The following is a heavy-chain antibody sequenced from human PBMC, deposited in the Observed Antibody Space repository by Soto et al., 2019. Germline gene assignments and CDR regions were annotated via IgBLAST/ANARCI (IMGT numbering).Heavy chain of an antibody. J-gene: IGHJ4*02. CDR3: ARVGHNGYDSDFDY. CDR1: GFTFSLYG. D-gene: IGHD5-12*01. CDR2: IWNDGSEK. V-gene: IGHV3-33*01. Sequence: HPGGSLRLSCAASGFTFSLYGMHWVRQAPGKGLEWVAVIWNDGSEKNYADSVKGRFTLSGDSSKNTLYLEMNSLRVEDTAVYYCARVGHNGYDSDFDYWGQGTLVTVSS.